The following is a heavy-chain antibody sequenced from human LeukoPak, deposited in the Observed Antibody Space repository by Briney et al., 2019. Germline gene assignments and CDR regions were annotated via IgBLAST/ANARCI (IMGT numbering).Heavy chain of an antibody. D-gene: IGHD6-13*01. V-gene: IGHV4-34*01. CDR2: INHSGST. J-gene: IGHJ4*02. CDR1: GGSFSGYY. Sequence: PSETLSLTCAVYGGSFSGYYWSWIRQPPGKGLEWIGEINHSGSTNYNPSLKSRVTISVDTSKNQFSLKLSSVTAADTAVYYCAREAAAGTVDYWGQGTLVTVSS. CDR3: AREAAAGTVDY.